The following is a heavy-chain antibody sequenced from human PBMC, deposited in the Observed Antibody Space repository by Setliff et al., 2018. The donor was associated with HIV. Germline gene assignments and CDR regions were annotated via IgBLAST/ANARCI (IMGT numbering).Heavy chain of an antibody. D-gene: IGHD4-17*01. CDR1: GGSISSSSYY. CDR2: IYYSGNT. J-gene: IGHJ5*02. V-gene: IGHV4-39*07. CDR3: AREHDNPTVITDIPFDP. Sequence: SETLSLTCTVSGGSISSSSYYWGWIRQPPGKGLEWIGTIYYSGNTYYNPSLKSRVTISIDTSKNQFSLKLSSVTAADTAVYYCAREHDNPTVITDIPFDPWGQGTLVTVSS.